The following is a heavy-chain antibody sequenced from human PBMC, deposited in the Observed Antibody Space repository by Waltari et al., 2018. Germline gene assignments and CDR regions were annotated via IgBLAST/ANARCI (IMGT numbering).Heavy chain of an antibody. CDR1: GGSFSGYY. Sequence: QVQLQQWGAGLLKPSETLSLTCAVYGGSFSGYYWSWIRQPPGKGLEWIGEINHSGSTNYNPSPKSRVTISVDTSKNQFSLKLSSVTAADTAVYYCARGPAEGVTGTTGDYWGQGTLVTVSS. J-gene: IGHJ4*02. CDR2: INHSGST. CDR3: ARGPAEGVTGTTGDY. V-gene: IGHV4-34*01. D-gene: IGHD1-7*01.